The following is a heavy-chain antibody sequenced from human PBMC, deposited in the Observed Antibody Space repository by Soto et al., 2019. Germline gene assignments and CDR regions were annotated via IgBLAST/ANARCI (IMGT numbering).Heavy chain of an antibody. J-gene: IGHJ5*02. Sequence: NPSETLSLTCTVSGGSVSNGSYYWSWIRQPPGKGLEWIGYIYYSGSTKYNPSLKSRVTISVDTSKNQFSLKLRSVTAADTAVYYCAIPSSPSFEWLSAFDPWGQGTLVTVSS. CDR3: AIPSSPSFEWLSAFDP. V-gene: IGHV4-61*01. D-gene: IGHD3-3*02. CDR1: GGSVSNGSYY. CDR2: IYYSGST.